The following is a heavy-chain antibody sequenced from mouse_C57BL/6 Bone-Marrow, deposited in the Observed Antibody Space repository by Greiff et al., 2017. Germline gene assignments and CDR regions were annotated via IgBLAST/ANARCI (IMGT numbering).Heavy chain of an antibody. CDR3: ARGHYFDY. CDR1: GYTFTSYT. V-gene: IGHV1-4*01. CDR2: IYPSSGYT. Sequence: QVQLQQSGAELARPGSSVKMSCKASGYTFTSYTMHWVKQRPGQGLEWIGYIYPSSGYTKYNQKFKDKATLTADKSSSAAYMQLSSLTSEDSAVYYCARGHYFDYWGQGTTLTVSS. J-gene: IGHJ2*01.